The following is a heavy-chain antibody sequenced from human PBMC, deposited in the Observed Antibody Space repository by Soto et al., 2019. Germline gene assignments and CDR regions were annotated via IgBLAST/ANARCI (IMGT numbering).Heavy chain of an antibody. J-gene: IGHJ3*02. Sequence: QITLKESGPTLVKPTQTLTLTCTFSGFSLSTSGVGVGWIRQPPGKALEWLALIDWDDDKRYSPSLKSRLTITKDTSKNQVVLTMTNMEPGDTATYYCAHSVKYYDSSGSDAFDIWGQGTMVTVSS. V-gene: IGHV2-5*02. CDR1: GFSLSTSGVG. CDR3: AHSVKYYDSSGSDAFDI. CDR2: IDWDDDK. D-gene: IGHD3-22*01.